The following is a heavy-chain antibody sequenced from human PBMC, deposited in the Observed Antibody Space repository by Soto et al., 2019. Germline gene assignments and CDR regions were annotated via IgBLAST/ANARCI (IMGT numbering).Heavy chain of an antibody. CDR2: ISAYNGNT. Sequence: QVQLVQSGAEVKKPGASVKVSCKASGYTFTSYGISWVRQAPGQGLEWMGWISAYNGNTNYAQKLTGRVTMTTDTSTSTAYMELRSLRSDDTAVYYCARDLPVFYDFWSGYGLGYYYYYMDVWGKGTTVTVSS. CDR1: GYTFTSYG. D-gene: IGHD3-3*01. J-gene: IGHJ6*03. V-gene: IGHV1-18*01. CDR3: ARDLPVFYDFWSGYGLGYYYYYMDV.